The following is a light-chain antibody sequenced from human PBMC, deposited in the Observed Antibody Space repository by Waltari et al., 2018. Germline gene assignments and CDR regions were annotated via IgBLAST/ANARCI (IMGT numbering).Light chain of an antibody. CDR2: GAS. J-gene: IGKJ1*01. CDR3: KHYVRLPAT. V-gene: IGKV3-20*01. Sequence: IVLTQSPGTLSLSPGERATLPCRASQSVSRSLAGYQQKPGQAPKLLIYGASTRATGIPERVAGSGSGTDFSLTIISLEPEDFAIYFFKHYVRLPATFGQGTKVEIK. CDR1: QSVSRS.